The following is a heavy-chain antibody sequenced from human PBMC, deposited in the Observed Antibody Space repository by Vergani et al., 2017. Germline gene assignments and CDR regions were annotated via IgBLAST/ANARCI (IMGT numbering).Heavy chain of an antibody. CDR3: AREDTLAYYYMDV. Sequence: QVQLQESGPGLVKPSQTLSLTCTVSGDSITSGAYYWSWIRQHPGKGLEWIGYIFHSGGAYYNPSLESRVSISVDTSKNEFSLRVTSVTAADTAVYYCAREDTLAYYYMDVWGKGTTVTVSS. CDR1: GDSITSGAYY. V-gene: IGHV4-31*03. CDR2: IFHSGGA. J-gene: IGHJ6*03.